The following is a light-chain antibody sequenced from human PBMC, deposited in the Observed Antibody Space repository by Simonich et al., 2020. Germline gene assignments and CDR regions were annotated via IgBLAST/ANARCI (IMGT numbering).Light chain of an antibody. V-gene: IGLV4-69*01. CDR1: SGHSSYA. J-gene: IGLJ3*02. CDR2: LTSDGSH. CDR3: QTWGTGIV. Sequence: QLVLTQSPSASASLGASDKLTCTLSSGHSSYAIALHQQQPEKGPRYLMKLTSDGSHSKGDGIPDRFSGSSSGAERYLTISSLQSEDEADYYCQTWGTGIVFGGGTKLTVL.